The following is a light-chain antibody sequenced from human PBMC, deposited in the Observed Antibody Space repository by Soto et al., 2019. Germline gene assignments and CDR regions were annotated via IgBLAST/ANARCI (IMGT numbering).Light chain of an antibody. Sequence: DIPMTQSPSTLSASVGDRVTITCRASQSISSWLAWYQQKPGKAPRLLIYDASSVESGVLARFSGSGSGTKFTLTISSLQPDDFATNYCQQYNSYSAWTFGQGTKVEIK. J-gene: IGKJ1*01. CDR3: QQYNSYSAWT. CDR2: DAS. V-gene: IGKV1-5*01. CDR1: QSISSW.